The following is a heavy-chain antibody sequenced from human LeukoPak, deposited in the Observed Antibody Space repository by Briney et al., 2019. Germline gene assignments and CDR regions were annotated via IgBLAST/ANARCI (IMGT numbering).Heavy chain of an antibody. CDR2: IYYSGTT. CDR3: AREDPQTTVPEGMDV. D-gene: IGHD4-17*01. CDR1: GGSISYYY. Sequence: SETLSLTCTVSGGSISYYYWSWIRQSPGKGLEWIGYIYYSGTTNYNPSLKSRVSISVDTSKNQFSLQLRSVTAADTAVYYCAREDPQTTVPEGMDVWGQGTTVTVSS. J-gene: IGHJ6*02. V-gene: IGHV4-59*01.